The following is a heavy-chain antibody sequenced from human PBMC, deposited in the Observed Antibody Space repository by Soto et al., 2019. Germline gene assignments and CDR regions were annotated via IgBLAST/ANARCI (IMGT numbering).Heavy chain of an antibody. CDR2: VKQDGSEK. D-gene: IGHD5-12*01. V-gene: IGHV3-7*03. CDR3: ARVPRLHYYYGMDV. J-gene: IGHJ6*02. CDR1: GFTFSSYW. Sequence: GGSLRLSCAASGFTFSSYWMSWVRQAPGKGLEWVANVKQDGSEKYYVDSVKGRFTISRDNAKNSLYLQMNSLRAEDTAVYYCARVPRLHYYYGMDVWGQGTTVTVSS.